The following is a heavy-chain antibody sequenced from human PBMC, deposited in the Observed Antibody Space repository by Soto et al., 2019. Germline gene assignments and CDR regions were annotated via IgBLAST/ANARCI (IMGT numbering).Heavy chain of an antibody. V-gene: IGHV3-33*01. CDR1: GFTFSSYG. D-gene: IGHD3-3*01. CDR3: ARGARGYDCWSGYFHYYMDV. Sequence: QVQLVESGGGVVQPGRSLRLSCAASGFTFSSYGMHWVRQAPGKGLEWVAVIWYDGSNKYYADSVKGRFTISRDNSKNTLYLQMNSLRAEDTAVYYCARGARGYDCWSGYFHYYMDVWGKGTTVTVSS. J-gene: IGHJ6*03. CDR2: IWYDGSNK.